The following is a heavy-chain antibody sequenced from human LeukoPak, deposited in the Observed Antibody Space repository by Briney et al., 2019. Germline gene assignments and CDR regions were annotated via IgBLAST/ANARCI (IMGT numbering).Heavy chain of an antibody. Sequence: GGSLRLSCVVSGITLSNYGMSWVRQAPGKGLGWVAGISERGGSTNYADSVKGRFTISRDNHKNTLYLQMNSLRSEDTAVYFCAKRGVVIRAVLVVGFHKEAYYFDSWGQGALVTVSS. CDR3: AKRGVVIRAVLVVGFHKEAYYFDS. CDR2: ISERGGST. D-gene: IGHD2-15*01. J-gene: IGHJ4*02. V-gene: IGHV3-23*01. CDR1: GITLSNYG.